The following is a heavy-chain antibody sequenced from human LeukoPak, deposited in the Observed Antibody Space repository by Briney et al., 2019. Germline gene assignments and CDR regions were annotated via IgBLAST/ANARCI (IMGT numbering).Heavy chain of an antibody. CDR2: ISSSSSYI. CDR3: ARDDYGSRIDY. D-gene: IGHD1-26*01. Sequence: GGSLRLSCAASGFTFSSYSMNWVRQAPGKGLEWVSSISSSSSYIYYADSVKGRSTISRDNAKNSLYLQMNSLRAEDTAVYYCARDDYGSRIDYWGQGTLVTVSS. V-gene: IGHV3-21*01. J-gene: IGHJ4*02. CDR1: GFTFSSYS.